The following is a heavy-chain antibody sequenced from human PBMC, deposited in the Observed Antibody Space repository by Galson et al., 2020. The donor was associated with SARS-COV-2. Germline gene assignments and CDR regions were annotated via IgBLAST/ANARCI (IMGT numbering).Heavy chain of an antibody. Sequence: ASVQVSCKASRYTFTGYYMHWVRPAPGQGREWMGWINPNRGGTNYAQKFQGRVTMTRETSISTAYMELSWLGSDEAVVYYCARVGVGGLGPFDIWGQGTLVTVSS. CDR1: RYTFTGYY. V-gene: IGHV1-2*02. J-gene: IGHJ3*02. CDR2: INPNRGGT. D-gene: IGHD1-26*01. CDR3: ARVGVGGLGPFDI.